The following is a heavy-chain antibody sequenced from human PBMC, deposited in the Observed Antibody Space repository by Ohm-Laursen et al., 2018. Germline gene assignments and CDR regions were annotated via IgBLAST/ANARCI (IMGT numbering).Heavy chain of an antibody. CDR3: ARDKRLTMVRGVHYDAFDI. V-gene: IGHV3-9*01. J-gene: IGHJ3*02. D-gene: IGHD3-10*01. CDR1: GFTFDDYA. Sequence: SLRLSCSAPGFTFDDYAMHWVRQAPGKGLEWVSGISWNSGSIGYADSVKGRSTISRDNAQNSLYLQMNSLRAEDTAVYYCARDKRLTMVRGVHYDAFDIWGQGTMVTVSS. CDR2: ISWNSGSI.